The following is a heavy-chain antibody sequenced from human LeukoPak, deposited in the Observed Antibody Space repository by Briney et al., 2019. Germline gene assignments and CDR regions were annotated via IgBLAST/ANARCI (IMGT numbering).Heavy chain of an antibody. D-gene: IGHD3-10*01. CDR3: ASYMVRGVIYYYYYGMDV. Sequence: ASVKVSCKASGGTFSSYAISWVRQAPGQGLEWMGRIIPTLGIANYAQKFQGRVTITADKSTSTAYMELSSLRSEDTAVYYCASYMVRGVIYYYYYGMDVWGQGTTVTVSS. J-gene: IGHJ6*02. CDR1: GGTFSSYA. V-gene: IGHV1-69*04. CDR2: IIPTLGIA.